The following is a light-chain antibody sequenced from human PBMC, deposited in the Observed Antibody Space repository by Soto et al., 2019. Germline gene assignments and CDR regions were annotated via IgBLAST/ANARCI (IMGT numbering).Light chain of an antibody. V-gene: IGLV2-14*01. CDR2: QVS. Sequence: QSALTQPASVSGSPGQSITLNCTGTNSDVGTYNYVSWYQQHPGKAPKLMISQVSNRPSGVSNRFSGSKSGNTASLTISGLQAEDEADYYCSSYTLSSTYVFGTGTKVTVL. J-gene: IGLJ1*01. CDR3: SSYTLSSTYV. CDR1: NSDVGTYNY.